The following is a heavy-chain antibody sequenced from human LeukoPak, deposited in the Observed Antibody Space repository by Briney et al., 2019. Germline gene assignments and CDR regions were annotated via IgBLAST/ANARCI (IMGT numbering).Heavy chain of an antibody. J-gene: IGHJ4*02. CDR3: ARHGYGSGNFYRYNFDY. Sequence: SETLSLTCTVSGRSISTYYWSWIRQPPGKGLEWIGYIYYSGSANYNPSLKSRVTISVDTSKNQFSLKLTSVTAADTAVYYCARHGYGSGNFYRYNFDYWGQGTLVTVSS. CDR2: IYYSGSA. CDR1: GRSISTYY. D-gene: IGHD3-10*01. V-gene: IGHV4-59*08.